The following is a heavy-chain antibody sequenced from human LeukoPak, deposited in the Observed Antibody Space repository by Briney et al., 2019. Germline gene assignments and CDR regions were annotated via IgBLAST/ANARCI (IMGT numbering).Heavy chain of an antibody. J-gene: IGHJ5*02. CDR2: INHSGST. V-gene: IGHV4-34*01. CDR1: GGSFSGYY. Sequence: KPSETLSLTCAVYGGSFSGYYWSWIRQPPGKGLEWIGEINHSGSTNYNPSLKSRVTISVDTSKNQFSLKLSSVTAADTAVYYCARGSGNWWANWFDPWGQGTLVTVSS. D-gene: IGHD2-8*02. CDR3: ARGSGNWWANWFDP.